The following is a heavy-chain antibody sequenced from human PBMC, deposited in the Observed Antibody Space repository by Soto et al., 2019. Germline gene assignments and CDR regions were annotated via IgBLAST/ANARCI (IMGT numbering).Heavy chain of an antibody. CDR2: ISGGGSTI. D-gene: IGHD3-22*01. CDR1: GFTFSDYY. J-gene: IGHJ4*02. CDR3: AGGAYSSGPY. V-gene: IGHV3-11*01. Sequence: QVQLVESGGGLVQPGGSLRLSCAASGFTFSDYYMTWIRQAPGKGLAWVSYISGGGSTIYYADSVKGRFTISRDNAKNSLYLQMNTLRGDDTAVYYYAGGAYSSGPYWGQGTLFTVSS.